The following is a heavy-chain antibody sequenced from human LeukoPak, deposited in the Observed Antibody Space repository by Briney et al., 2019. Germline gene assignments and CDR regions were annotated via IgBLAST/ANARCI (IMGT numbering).Heavy chain of an antibody. D-gene: IGHD6-13*01. CDR3: ARIAAAGTHEYYFDY. Sequence: ASVKVSCKASGYTFTSYHMHWVRQAPGQGLEWMGIINPSGGTTNYAQKFRGRVTITADESTSTAYMELSSLRSEDTAVYYCARIAAAGTHEYYFDYWGQGTLVTVSS. V-gene: IGHV1-46*01. CDR1: GYTFTSYH. CDR2: INPSGGTT. J-gene: IGHJ4*02.